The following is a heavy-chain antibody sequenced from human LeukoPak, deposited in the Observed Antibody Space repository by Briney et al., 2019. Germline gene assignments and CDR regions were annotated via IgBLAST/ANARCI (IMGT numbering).Heavy chain of an antibody. CDR3: TRVSTGTSGGWEY. CDR2: INGVGTNR. D-gene: IGHD1-1*01. CDR1: GFTVGFYW. J-gene: IGHJ4*02. V-gene: IGHV3-74*01. Sequence: GGSLRLSCAASGFTVGFYWIHWVRQAPGKGLVWVSRINGVGTNRDYADSMRGRFAISRDNAKNTVYLQMNSLGGEDTAVYYCTRVSTGTSGGWEYWGQGTLVTVSS.